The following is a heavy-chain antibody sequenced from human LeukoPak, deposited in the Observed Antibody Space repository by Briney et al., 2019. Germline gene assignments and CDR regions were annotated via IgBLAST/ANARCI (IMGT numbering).Heavy chain of an antibody. Sequence: LRLSCAASGFTFSSYAMHWIRQPPGKGLEWIGEINHSGSTNYNPSLKSRVTISVDTSKNQFSLKLSSVTAADTAVYYCAREASSTRGGFDYGGQGTLVTVSS. CDR3: AREASSTRGGFDY. CDR1: GFTFSSYA. CDR2: INHSGST. J-gene: IGHJ4*02. V-gene: IGHV4-34*01. D-gene: IGHD2-2*01.